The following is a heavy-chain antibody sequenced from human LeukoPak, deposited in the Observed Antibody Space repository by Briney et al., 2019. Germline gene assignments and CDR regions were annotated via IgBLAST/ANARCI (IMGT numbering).Heavy chain of an antibody. Sequence: PGGSLRLSCTASGFTFSTYAMSWVRQAPGKGLEWVSTISDSGSGTYYADAVKGRFTISRDNSKNTLYLQMNSLRAEDTAVYYCAKGSPRRLSEGNYWGQGTLVTVSS. V-gene: IGHV3-23*01. J-gene: IGHJ4*02. D-gene: IGHD2-8*01. CDR1: GFTFSTYA. CDR2: ISDSGSGT. CDR3: AKGSPRRLSEGNY.